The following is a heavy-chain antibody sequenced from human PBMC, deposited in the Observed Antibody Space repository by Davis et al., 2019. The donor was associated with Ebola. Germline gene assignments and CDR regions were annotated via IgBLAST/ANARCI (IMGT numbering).Heavy chain of an antibody. Sequence: GGSLRLSCAASGFTFSSYGMHWVRQAPGKGLGWVAVISYDGSNTYYADSVKGRFTISRDNSKDTLYLKMNSLMAEDTAVYYCAKNGGGYCSGGSCYFGYWGQGTLVTVSS. J-gene: IGHJ4*02. D-gene: IGHD2-15*01. CDR3: AKNGGGYCSGGSCYFGY. CDR1: GFTFSSYG. V-gene: IGHV3-30*18. CDR2: ISYDGSNT.